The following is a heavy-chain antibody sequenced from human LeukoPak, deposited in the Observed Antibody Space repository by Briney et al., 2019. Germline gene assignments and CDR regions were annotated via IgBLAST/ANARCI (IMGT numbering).Heavy chain of an antibody. Sequence: PGGSLRLSCAASGFTVSSNYMSWVRQAPGKGLEWVSVIYSGGSTYYADSVKGRFTISRDNAKNSLYLQMNSLRAEDTAVYYCASEVAAIGPKLGCIDYWGQGTLVTVSS. CDR3: ASEVAAIGPKLGCIDY. J-gene: IGHJ4*02. D-gene: IGHD5-12*01. V-gene: IGHV3-66*01. CDR2: IYSGGST. CDR1: GFTVSSNY.